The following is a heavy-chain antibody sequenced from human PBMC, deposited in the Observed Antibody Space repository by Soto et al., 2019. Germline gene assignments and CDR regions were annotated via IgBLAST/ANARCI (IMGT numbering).Heavy chain of an antibody. J-gene: IGHJ4*02. V-gene: IGHV1-69*06. CDR3: ARDSKSEFGELLSWYFDY. CDR1: GGTFSSYA. CDR2: IIPSFGTA. Sequence: SVEVSFRDPGGTFSSYAISWVRHAPGQGLEWTRGIIPSFGTANYAQKFQGRRTITADKSTSTAYMELTSLRSEYTAVYYSARDSKSEFGELLSWYFDYWGQGTPVTVSS. D-gene: IGHD3-10*01.